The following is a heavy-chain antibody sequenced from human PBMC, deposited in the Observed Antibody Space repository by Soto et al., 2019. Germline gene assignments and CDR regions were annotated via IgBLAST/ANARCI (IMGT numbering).Heavy chain of an antibody. D-gene: IGHD1-26*01. J-gene: IGHJ5*02. CDR3: ARIRGRSVDCFDP. CDR1: GGSVTSGSYY. Sequence: PSETLSLTCTVSGGSVTSGSYYWSWVRQPPGKGLEWIGYIYYSGSTNYNPSLKGRVTMSLDTSKNQFSLKVTSVTAADTAVFYCARIRGRSVDCFDPWGQGTLVTVSS. CDR2: IYYSGST. V-gene: IGHV4-61*01.